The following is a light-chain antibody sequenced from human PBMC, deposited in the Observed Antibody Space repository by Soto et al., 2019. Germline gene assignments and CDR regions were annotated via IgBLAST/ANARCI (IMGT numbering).Light chain of an antibody. V-gene: IGKV1-5*01. CDR1: QSISSW. CDR2: DAS. CDR3: QQSYSTFWT. Sequence: IQMTQSPSTLSASVGDRVTITFRASQSISSWLAWYQQKPGKAPKLLIYDASSLESGVPSRFSGSGSGTEFTLTISSLQPDDFATYYCQQSYSTFWTFGQGTKVDIK. J-gene: IGKJ1*01.